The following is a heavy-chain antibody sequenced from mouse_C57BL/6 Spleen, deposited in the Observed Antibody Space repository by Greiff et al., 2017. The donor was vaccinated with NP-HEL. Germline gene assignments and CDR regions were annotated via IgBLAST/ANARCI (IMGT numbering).Heavy chain of an antibody. V-gene: IGHV1-50*01. CDR1: GYTFTSYW. CDR3: ARWDGYYWYFDV. D-gene: IGHD2-3*01. J-gene: IGHJ1*03. CDR2: IDPSDSYT. Sequence: QVQLQQPGAELVKPGASVKLSCKASGYTFTSYWMQWVKQRPGQGLEWIGEIDPSDSYTNYNQKFKGKATLTVDTSSSTAYMQLSSLTSEDSAVYYGARWDGYYWYFDVWGTGTTVTVSS.